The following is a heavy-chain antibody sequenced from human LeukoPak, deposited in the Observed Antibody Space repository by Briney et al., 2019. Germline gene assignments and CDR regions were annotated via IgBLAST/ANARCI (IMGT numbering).Heavy chain of an antibody. Sequence: SETLSLTCTVSGGSISSYYWSWIRQPPGKGLEWIGYIYYSGSTNYNPSLKSRVTISVDTSKNQFSLKLSSVTAADTAVYYCASSGEGSGGYGFDYWGQGPLATVSS. V-gene: IGHV4-59*08. CDR2: IYYSGST. CDR3: ASSGEGSGGYGFDY. D-gene: IGHD3-10*01. CDR1: GGSISSYY. J-gene: IGHJ4*02.